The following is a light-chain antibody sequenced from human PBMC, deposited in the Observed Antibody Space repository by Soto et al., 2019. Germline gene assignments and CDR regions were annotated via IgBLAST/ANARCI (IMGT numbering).Light chain of an antibody. CDR2: KAT. CDR3: QQYNDYQYT. Sequence: DIQMTQSPSTLSASVGDRVTITCRASQSITTWLAWYQQKPGKAPKLLIYKATNLQSGVPSRFSGSGSGTEFSLTISSLQPGDFAIYYGQQYNDYQYTFGQGTKLEIK. J-gene: IGKJ2*01. CDR1: QSITTW. V-gene: IGKV1-5*03.